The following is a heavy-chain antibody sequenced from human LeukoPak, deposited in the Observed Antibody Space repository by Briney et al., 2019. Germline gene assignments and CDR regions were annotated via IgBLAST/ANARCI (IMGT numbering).Heavy chain of an antibody. V-gene: IGHV3-33*01. CDR2: IWYDGSNK. Sequence: PAGSLKLSCAASGFTFRRSGMHWVGQARGQAQEWVAVIWYDGSNKYYADSVKGRFTISRDNSKNTLDLQMNSLRAEDTAVYYCARPERVGATTYYFDYWGQGTLVTVSS. CDR3: ARPERVGATTYYFDY. J-gene: IGHJ4*02. D-gene: IGHD1-26*01. CDR1: GFTFRRSG.